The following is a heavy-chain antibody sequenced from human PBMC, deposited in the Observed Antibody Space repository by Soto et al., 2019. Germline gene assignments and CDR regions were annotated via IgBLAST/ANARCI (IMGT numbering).Heavy chain of an antibody. CDR3: AKGFSYSVIDY. V-gene: IGHV3-30*18. J-gene: IGHJ4*02. Sequence: QVQLVESGGGVVQPGRSLRLSCAASGFTFSTYGMHWVRQAPGNGLEWVAVISYDGSNKYYADSVKGRFTLSRDKSKNTRYLQMSSLRAEDTAVYYGAKGFSYSVIDYWGQGTLVTVSS. CDR2: ISYDGSNK. D-gene: IGHD5-18*01. CDR1: GFTFSTYG.